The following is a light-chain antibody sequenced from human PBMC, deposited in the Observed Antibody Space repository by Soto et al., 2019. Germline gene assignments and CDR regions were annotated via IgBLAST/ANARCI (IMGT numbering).Light chain of an antibody. CDR2: EVN. CDR3: CSLAGNITPYA. CDR1: SSDVGSYDL. J-gene: IGLJ1*01. V-gene: IGLV2-23*02. Sequence: QSALTQPASVSGSPGQSITISCTGTSSDVGSYDLVSWYQQHPGKAPKLMTYEVNKRPSGVSNRFSGSKSGNTASLTISGLHAEDEADYYCCSLAGNITPYAFGTGTKLTVL.